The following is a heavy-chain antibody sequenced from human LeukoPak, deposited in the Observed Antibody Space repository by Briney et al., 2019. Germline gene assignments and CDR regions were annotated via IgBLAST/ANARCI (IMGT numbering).Heavy chain of an antibody. J-gene: IGHJ4*02. D-gene: IGHD6-19*01. V-gene: IGHV4-59*08. CDR2: IYYTGAT. CDR1: GGSISTYY. CDR3: ARYGGSGWVIDN. Sequence: SETLSLTCTVSGGSISTYYWSWIRQPPGKGLEWIGYIYYTGATSYNPSLKSRVTISVDTSKKQFSLKLTSVTAADTAVYYCARYGGSGWVIDNWGQGTLVTVSS.